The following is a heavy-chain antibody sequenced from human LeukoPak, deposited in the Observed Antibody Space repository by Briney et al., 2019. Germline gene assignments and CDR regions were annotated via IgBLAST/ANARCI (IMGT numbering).Heavy chain of an antibody. D-gene: IGHD6-19*01. CDR2: IIPIFGTA. J-gene: IGHJ5*02. CDR3: ARTYSSGWYLSGGWFDP. CDR1: GGTFSSYA. Sequence: GASVTVSCKASGGTFSSYAISWVRQAPGQGLEWMGGIIPIFGTANYAQKFQGRVTITADESTSTAYMELSSLRSEDTAVYYCARTYSSGWYLSGGWFDPWGQGTLVTVSS. V-gene: IGHV1-69*13.